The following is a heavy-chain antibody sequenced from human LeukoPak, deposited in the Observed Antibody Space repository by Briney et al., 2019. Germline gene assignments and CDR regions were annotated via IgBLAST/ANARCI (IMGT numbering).Heavy chain of an antibody. D-gene: IGHD6-6*01. V-gene: IGHV4-61*01. J-gene: IGHJ4*02. CDR1: GGSVSSGSYY. CDR2: IYYSGST. CDR3: ATFTRRIAARSRCFDY. Sequence: SETLSLTCTVSGGSVSSGSYYWSWIRQPPGKGLEWIGYIYYSGSTYYNPSLKSRVIISVDTSKNQFSLKLSSVTAADTAVYYCATFTRRIAARSRCFDYWGQGTLVTVSS.